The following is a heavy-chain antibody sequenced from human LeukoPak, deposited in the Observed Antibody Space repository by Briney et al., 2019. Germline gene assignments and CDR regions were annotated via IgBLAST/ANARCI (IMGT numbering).Heavy chain of an antibody. Sequence: ASVNVSCKASGYTFTGYYMHWVRQAPGRGLEWIGWINTISGGTNYAQKFQGRLTTTRDTSTSTVYMELNSLRSEDTAVYYCARGARRWLQFKTSAGFDLWGQGTLVTVSS. J-gene: IGHJ4*02. V-gene: IGHV1-2*02. D-gene: IGHD5-24*01. CDR1: GYTFTGYY. CDR3: ARGARRWLQFKTSAGFDL. CDR2: INTISGGT.